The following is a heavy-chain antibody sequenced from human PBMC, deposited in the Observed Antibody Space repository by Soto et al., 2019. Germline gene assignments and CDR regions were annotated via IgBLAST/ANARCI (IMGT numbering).Heavy chain of an antibody. J-gene: IGHJ6*03. V-gene: IGHV4-34*01. CDR2: INHSGST. Sequence: SETLSLTCAVYGGSFSGYYWSWIRQPPGKGLEWIGEINHSGSTNYNPSLKSRVTISVDTSKNQFSLKLSSVTAADTAVYYCASCRYYYYYMDVWGKGTTVTVSS. CDR1: GGSFSGYY. CDR3: ASCRYYYYYMDV.